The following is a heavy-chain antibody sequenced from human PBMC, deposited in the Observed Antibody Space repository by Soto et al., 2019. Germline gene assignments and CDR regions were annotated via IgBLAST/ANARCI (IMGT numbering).Heavy chain of an antibody. J-gene: IGHJ6*02. Sequence: QVQLVQSGAEVKKPGSSVNVSCKASGGTFSSYALSWVRQAPGQGLEWMGGIIPIFGTADYAQKFQGRVTITADDSTSTAYMELSSLRSEDTAVYYCASHPVPYYYYGMDVWGQGTTVTVSS. CDR3: ASHPVPYYYYGMDV. CDR2: IIPIFGTA. CDR1: GGTFSSYA. V-gene: IGHV1-69*12. D-gene: IGHD2-2*01.